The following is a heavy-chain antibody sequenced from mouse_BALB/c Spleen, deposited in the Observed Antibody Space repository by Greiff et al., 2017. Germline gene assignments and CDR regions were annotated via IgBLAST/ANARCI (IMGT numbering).Heavy chain of an antibody. CDR1: GFNIKDTY. CDR2: IDPANGNT. J-gene: IGHJ4*01. V-gene: IGHV14-3*02. D-gene: IGHD2-14*01. Sequence: EVQLQESGAELVKPGASVKLSCTASGFNIKDTYMHWVKQRPEQGLEWIGRIDPANGNTKYDPKFQGKATITADTSSNTAYLQLSSLTSEDTAVYYCARPSYYRYGSYYAMDYWGQGTSVTVSS. CDR3: ARPSYYRYGSYYAMDY.